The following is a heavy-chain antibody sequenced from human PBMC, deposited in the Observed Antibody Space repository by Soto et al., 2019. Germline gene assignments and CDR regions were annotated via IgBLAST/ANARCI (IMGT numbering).Heavy chain of an antibody. D-gene: IGHD3-22*01. CDR1: GGTFSSYA. V-gene: IGHV1-69*13. Sequence: ASVKVSCKASGGTFSSYAISWVRQAPGQGLEWMGGIIPIFGTANYAQKFQGRVTITADESTSTAYMELSSLRSEDTAVYYCARDRADDSSGYYVWAYWGQGTLVTVSS. CDR2: IIPIFGTA. CDR3: ARDRADDSSGYYVWAY. J-gene: IGHJ4*02.